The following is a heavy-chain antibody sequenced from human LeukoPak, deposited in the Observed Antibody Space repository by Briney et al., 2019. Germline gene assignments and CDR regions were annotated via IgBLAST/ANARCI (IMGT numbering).Heavy chain of an antibody. Sequence: SQTLSLTCTVSGGSISSGSYYWSWIRQPAGKGLEWIGRIYTSGSTNYNPSLKSRVTISVDTSKNQFSLKLSSVTAAGTAVYYCARHGSPGGYYDSSGYSVDYWGQGTLVTVSS. CDR2: IYTSGST. J-gene: IGHJ4*02. D-gene: IGHD3-22*01. CDR3: ARHGSPGGYYDSSGYSVDY. V-gene: IGHV4-61*02. CDR1: GGSISSGSYY.